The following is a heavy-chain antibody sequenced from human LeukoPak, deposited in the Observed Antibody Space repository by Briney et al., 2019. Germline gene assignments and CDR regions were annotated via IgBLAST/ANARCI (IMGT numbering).Heavy chain of an antibody. D-gene: IGHD4-11*01. Sequence: TLSLTCAVSVGSLSKYHWSWIRQPPGKGLEWIGEINRRSSTNYNPSLKSRVTISVDASKNHFSLELSSVTAADTAVYYCARSGLTTIAYLDWGQGTLVTVSS. CDR2: INRRSST. CDR3: ARSGLTTIAYLD. J-gene: IGHJ4*02. V-gene: IGHV4-34*01. CDR1: VGSLSKYH.